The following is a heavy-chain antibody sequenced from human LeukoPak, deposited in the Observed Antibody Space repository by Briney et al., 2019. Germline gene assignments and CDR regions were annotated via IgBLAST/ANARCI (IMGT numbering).Heavy chain of an antibody. Sequence: SETLSLTCAVSGYSISSGYSWGCIRPPPGKGLEWIGSIYHSGSTYYNPSLKSRVTISVDTSKNQFSLKLSSMTAADTAVYYCAREEVGYYDFWSGSMALDAFDIWSQGTMVTVSS. CDR3: AREEVGYYDFWSGSMALDAFDI. J-gene: IGHJ3*02. CDR1: GYSISSGYS. CDR2: IYHSGST. D-gene: IGHD3-3*01. V-gene: IGHV4-38-2*02.